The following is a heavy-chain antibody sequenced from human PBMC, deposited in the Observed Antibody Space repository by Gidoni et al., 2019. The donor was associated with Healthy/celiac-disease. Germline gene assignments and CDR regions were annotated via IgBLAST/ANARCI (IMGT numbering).Heavy chain of an antibody. CDR2: ISSSSSYI. CDR3: ARESYDSSGYYMFRAQGYYYYGMDV. J-gene: IGHJ6*02. V-gene: IGHV3-21*01. D-gene: IGHD3-22*01. Sequence: YSMNWVRQAPGKGLEWVSSISSSSSYIYYADSVKCRFTISRDNAKNTLYLQMNSLRAEDTAVYYCARESYDSSGYYMFRAQGYYYYGMDVWGQGTTVTVSS. CDR1: YS.